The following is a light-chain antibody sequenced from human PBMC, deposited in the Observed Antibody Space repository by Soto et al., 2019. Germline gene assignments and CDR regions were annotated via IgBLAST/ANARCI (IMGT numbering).Light chain of an antibody. V-gene: IGLV2-14*03. CDR3: SSYTDSSPFV. CDR2: DVN. J-gene: IGLJ1*01. CDR1: SSDVGGYNY. Sequence: QSVLTQPASVSGSPGQSITISCTGTSSDVGGYNYVSWYQQHPGKAPKLLIYDVNNRPSGVSNRFSGSKSGNTASLIISGLQAEDEADYYCSSYTDSSPFVFGTGTKRTGL.